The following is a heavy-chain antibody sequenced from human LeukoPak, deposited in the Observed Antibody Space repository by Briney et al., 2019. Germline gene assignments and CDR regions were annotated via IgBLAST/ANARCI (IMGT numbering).Heavy chain of an antibody. CDR3: AGGEYGGLFDY. J-gene: IGHJ4*02. CDR1: GFTFSDYY. D-gene: IGHD3-16*01. V-gene: IGHV3-11*01. CDR2: ISSSGSTI. Sequence: GGSLRLSCAASGFTFSDYYMSWIRQAPGKGLEWVSYISSSGSTIYYADSVKGRFTISRDNAKNSLYLQMNSLRAADTGVYYCAGGEYGGLFDYWGQRTLVSVSS.